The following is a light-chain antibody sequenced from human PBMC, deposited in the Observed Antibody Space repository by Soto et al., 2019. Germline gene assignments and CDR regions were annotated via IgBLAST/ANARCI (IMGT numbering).Light chain of an antibody. V-gene: IGLV1-47*02. CDR2: NND. CDR1: GSNIGPNY. J-gene: IGLJ3*02. Sequence: QSVLTQPPSASGTPGQRVTMSCSGSGSNIGPNYVYWFQQFPGPAPKLLIYNNDQRPSGVPDRFSGSKSGTSASLDISGLRSEDEDDYYCAAWDDSLSGRVFGGGTKLTVL. CDR3: AAWDDSLSGRV.